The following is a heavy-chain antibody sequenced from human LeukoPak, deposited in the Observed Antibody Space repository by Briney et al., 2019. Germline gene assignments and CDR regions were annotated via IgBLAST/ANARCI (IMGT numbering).Heavy chain of an antibody. CDR3: ARGNDYVDYYYYMDV. CDR2: MNPNSGNT. V-gene: IGHV1-8*01. CDR1: GYTFTSYD. Sequence: ASVKVSCKASGYTFTSYDINWVRPATGQGHEWMGWMNPNSGNTGYAQKFQGRVTMTRNTSISTAYMELSSLRSEDTAVYYCARGNDYVDYYYYMDVWGKGTTVTVSS. D-gene: IGHD3-16*01. J-gene: IGHJ6*03.